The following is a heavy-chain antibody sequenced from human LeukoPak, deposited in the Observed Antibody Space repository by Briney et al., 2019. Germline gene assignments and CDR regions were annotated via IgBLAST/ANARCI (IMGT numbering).Heavy chain of an antibody. D-gene: IGHD2-15*01. J-gene: IGHJ4*02. CDR3: AREDIPASYDY. Sequence: GGSLRLSCAASGFAFSSYWMHWVRQAPGKGLVWVSRINSDGSSTSYADSVKGRFTISRDNAKNTLYLQMNSLRAEDTAVYYCAREDIPASYDYWGQGTLVSVSS. CDR1: GFAFSSYW. CDR2: INSDGSST. V-gene: IGHV3-74*01.